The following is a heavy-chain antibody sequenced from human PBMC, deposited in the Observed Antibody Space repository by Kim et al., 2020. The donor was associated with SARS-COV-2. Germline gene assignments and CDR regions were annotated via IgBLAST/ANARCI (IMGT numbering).Heavy chain of an antibody. J-gene: IGHJ3*02. CDR1: GGTFSSYA. CDR3: ARVTVTLHSAGDAFDI. Sequence: SVKVSCKASGGTFSSYAISWVRQAPGQGLEWMGGIIPIFGTANYAQKFQGRVTITADESTSTAYMELSSLRSEDTAVYYCARVTVTLHSAGDAFDIWGQGTMVTVSS. V-gene: IGHV1-69*13. CDR2: IIPIFGTA. D-gene: IGHD3-16*02.